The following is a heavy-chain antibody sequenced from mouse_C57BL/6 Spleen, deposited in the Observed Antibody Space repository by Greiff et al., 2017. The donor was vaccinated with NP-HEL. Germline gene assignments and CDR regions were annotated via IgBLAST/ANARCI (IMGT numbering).Heavy chain of an antibody. J-gene: IGHJ3*01. V-gene: IGHV1-50*01. CDR2: IDPSDSYT. Sequence: QVQLQQPGAELVKPGASVKLSCKASGYTFTSYWMQWVKQRPGQGLEWIGEIDPSDSYTNYNQKFKGKATLTVDTSSSTAYMQLSSLTSEDSAVYYCARRGIYYDDATEFAYWGQGTLVTVSA. D-gene: IGHD2-4*01. CDR1: GYTFTSYW. CDR3: ARRGIYYDDATEFAY.